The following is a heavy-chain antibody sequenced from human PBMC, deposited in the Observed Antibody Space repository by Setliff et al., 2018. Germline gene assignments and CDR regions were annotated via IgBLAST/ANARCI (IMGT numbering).Heavy chain of an antibody. CDR2: INHSGST. CDR3: AREQWLDPPGYYYMDV. V-gene: IGHV4-34*01. D-gene: IGHD6-19*01. CDR1: GGSFSGYY. J-gene: IGHJ6*03. Sequence: PSETLSLTCAVYGGSFSGYYWSWIRQPPGKGLEWIGEINHSGSTNYNPSLKSRVTISVDTSKTQFFLKLNSVTAADMAVYYCAREQWLDPPGYYYMDVWAKGTTVTVSS.